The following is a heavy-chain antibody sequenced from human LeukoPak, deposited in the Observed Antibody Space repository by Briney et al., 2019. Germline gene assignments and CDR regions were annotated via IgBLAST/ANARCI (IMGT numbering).Heavy chain of an antibody. D-gene: IGHD3-22*01. CDR1: GGSISSYY. V-gene: IGHV4-59*01. CDR3: ARDSGYDSSGRRKWFDP. Sequence: SETLSLTCTVSGGSISSYYWSWIRQPPGKGLEWIGYIYYSGSTNYNPSLKSRVTISVDTSKNQFSLKLSSVTAADTAVYYCARDSGYDSSGRRKWFDPWRQRTVLTVSS. CDR2: IYYSGST. J-gene: IGHJ5*02.